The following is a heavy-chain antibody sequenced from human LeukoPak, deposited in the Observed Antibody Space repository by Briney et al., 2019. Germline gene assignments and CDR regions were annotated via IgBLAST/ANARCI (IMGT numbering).Heavy chain of an antibody. CDR3: ARITGFGEFLYYYYGMDV. V-gene: IGHV4-59*01. Sequence: SETLSLTCTVSGGSISSYYWSWIRQPPGKGLEWIGDIYYSGSTNYNPSLKSRVNISVDTSKNQFSLKLSSVTAADTAVYYCARITGFGEFLYYYYGMDVWGKGTTVTVSS. CDR1: GGSISSYY. J-gene: IGHJ6*04. CDR2: IYYSGST. D-gene: IGHD3-10*01.